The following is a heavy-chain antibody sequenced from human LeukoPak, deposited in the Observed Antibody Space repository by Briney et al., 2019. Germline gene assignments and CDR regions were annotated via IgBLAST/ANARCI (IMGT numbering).Heavy chain of an antibody. CDR1: GYTFTGYY. CDR2: INPNSGGT. D-gene: IGHD2-15*01. CDR3: ARARPEIVVVVAATAPNWFDP. V-gene: IGHV1-2*02. J-gene: IGHJ5*02. Sequence: ASVKVSCKASGYTFTGYYMHWVRQAPGQGLEWMGWINPNSGGTNYAQKFQGRVTMTRDTSISTAYMELSSLRSEDTAVYYCARARPEIVVVVAATAPNWFDPWGQGTLVTVSS.